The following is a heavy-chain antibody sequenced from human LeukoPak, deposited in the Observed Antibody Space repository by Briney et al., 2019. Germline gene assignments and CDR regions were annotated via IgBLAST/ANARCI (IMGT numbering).Heavy chain of an antibody. V-gene: IGHV4-34*01. CDR1: GGSFSGYY. D-gene: IGHD3-9*01. CDR2: INHSGST. Sequence: SETLSLTCAVCGGSFSGYYWTWIRQPPGKGLEWIGEINHSGSTNYNPSLKSRVTISIDTSKNHFSLRLSSVTAADTAVYYCARGPTTHYNFLTGYYYFDYWGQGTLVTVSS. J-gene: IGHJ4*02. CDR3: ARGPTTHYNFLTGYYYFDY.